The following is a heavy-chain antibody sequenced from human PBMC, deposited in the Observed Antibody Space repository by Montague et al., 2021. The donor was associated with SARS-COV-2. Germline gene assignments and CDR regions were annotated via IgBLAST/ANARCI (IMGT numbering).Heavy chain of an antibody. Sequence: SETLSLTCAVYGGSFSGYYWSWIRQPPGKGLEWIGEINHSGSTNYNPSLKSRVTISVDTSKNQFSLKLSSVTAADTAVYDCARGSRQWLVRPPHYYYFDYWGQGTRVTVSS. D-gene: IGHD6-19*01. CDR2: INHSGST. CDR3: ARGSRQWLVRPPHYYYFDY. CDR1: GGSFSGYY. V-gene: IGHV4-34*01. J-gene: IGHJ4*02.